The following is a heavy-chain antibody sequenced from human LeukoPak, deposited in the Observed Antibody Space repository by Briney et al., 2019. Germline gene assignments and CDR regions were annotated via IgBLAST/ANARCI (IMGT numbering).Heavy chain of an antibody. J-gene: IGHJ5*02. D-gene: IGHD1-26*01. CDR2: INPNSGGT. CDR1: GYTFTGYY. V-gene: IGHV1-2*02. Sequence: GASVKVSCKASGYTFTGYYMHWVRQAPAQGLEWMGWINPNSGGTNYAQKFQGRVTMTRDTSISTAYMKLSRLRSDDTAVYYCARGPPLVGATISDRRKYNWFDPWGQGTLVTVSS. CDR3: ARGPPLVGATISDRRKYNWFDP.